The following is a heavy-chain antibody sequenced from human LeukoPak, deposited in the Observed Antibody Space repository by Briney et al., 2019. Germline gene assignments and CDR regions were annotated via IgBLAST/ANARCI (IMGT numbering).Heavy chain of an antibody. J-gene: IGHJ6*02. Sequence: SETLSLTCTVSGGSTSSSYYYWGWIRQPPGKGLEWIGSIYYSGSTYYNPSLKSRVTISVDTSKNQFSLKLSSVTAADTAVYYCARDRDSPHLAYYYYYGMDVWGQGTTVTVSS. CDR2: IYYSGST. D-gene: IGHD4-11*01. CDR3: ARDRDSPHLAYYYYYGMDV. V-gene: IGHV4-39*07. CDR1: GGSTSSSYYY.